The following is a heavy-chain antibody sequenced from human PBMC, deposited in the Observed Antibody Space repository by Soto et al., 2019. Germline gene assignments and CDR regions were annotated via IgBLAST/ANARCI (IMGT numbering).Heavy chain of an antibody. CDR2: IRSKAYGGTT. V-gene: IGHV3-49*04. J-gene: IGHJ3*02. CDR3: TRDGYSSSWYFAFDI. D-gene: IGHD6-13*01. CDR1: GFTFGDYA. Sequence: GGSLRLSCTASGFTFGDYAMSWVRQAPGKGLEWVGFIRSKAYGGTTEYAASVKGRFTISRDDSKSIAYLQMNSLKTEDTAVYYCTRDGYSSSWYFAFDIWGQGTMVTVSS.